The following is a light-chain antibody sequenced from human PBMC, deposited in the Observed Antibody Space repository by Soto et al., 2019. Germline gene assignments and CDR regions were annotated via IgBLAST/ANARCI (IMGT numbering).Light chain of an antibody. J-gene: IGKJ1*01. CDR3: PPPNYLEVT. Sequence: EMVLTQSPFTLSLCPGERATLSCRARRSISGYLAWYQQKPGQAPRLLIYDVSNRAPGIPARFRGSGSGTDFTLTLSSPEPEDFSIYYCPPPNYLEVTFGQGTKVDIK. CDR1: RSISGY. V-gene: IGKV3-11*01. CDR2: DVS.